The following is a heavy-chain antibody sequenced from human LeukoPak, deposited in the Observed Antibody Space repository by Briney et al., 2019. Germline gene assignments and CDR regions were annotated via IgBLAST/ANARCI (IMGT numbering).Heavy chain of an antibody. CDR1: GYTFTSYD. CDR2: MNPNSGNT. D-gene: IGHD1-26*01. J-gene: IGHJ4*02. CDR3: ARSGGAEVGAKAY. Sequence: GASVKVSCKASGYTFTSYDINWVRQATGQGLEWMGWMNPNSGNTGYAQKFQGRVTMTRNTSIGTAYMELSSPRSEDTAVYYCARSGGAEVGAKAYWGQGTLVTVSS. V-gene: IGHV1-8*01.